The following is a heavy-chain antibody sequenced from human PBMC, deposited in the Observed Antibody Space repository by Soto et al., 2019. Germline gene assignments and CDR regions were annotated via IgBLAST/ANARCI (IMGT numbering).Heavy chain of an antibody. CDR3: VTSLNYDFWRDGGRHYYFDY. D-gene: IGHD3-3*01. Sequence: SETLSLTCAVSGGSISSSYWWNWVRQPPGKGLEWIGKIYHSGSTNYNPSLKNRVSISVDKSNNQFSLRLSSVTAADTAVYFCVTSLNYDFWRDGGRHYYFDYWGQGTLVTVSS. J-gene: IGHJ4*02. CDR2: IYHSGST. V-gene: IGHV4-4*02. CDR1: GGSISSSYW.